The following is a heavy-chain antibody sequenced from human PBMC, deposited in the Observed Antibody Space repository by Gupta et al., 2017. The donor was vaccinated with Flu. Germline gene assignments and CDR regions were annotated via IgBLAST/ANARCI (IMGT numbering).Heavy chain of an antibody. CDR1: GFTFSSYS. D-gene: IGHD3-10*01. CDR2: ISSSSSYI. V-gene: IGHV3-21*01. CDR3: ARDPGDYDGSGRPRWWFDP. J-gene: IGHJ5*02. Sequence: EVQLVESGGGLVQPGGSLRLSCAASGFTFSSYSMNWVRQAPGKGLEWVSSISSSSSYIYYAESVKGRFTISRDNAKNSLYLQMNSLRAEETAVYYCARDPGDYDGSGRPRWWFDPGGHGTLVTVYS.